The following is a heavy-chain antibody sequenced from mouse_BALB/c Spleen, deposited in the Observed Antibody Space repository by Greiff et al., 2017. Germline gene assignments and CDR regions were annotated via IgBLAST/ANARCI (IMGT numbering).Heavy chain of an antibody. CDR1: GFSLTGYG. CDR2: IWGDGST. Sequence: VQLVESGPGLVAPSQSLSITCTVSGFSLTGYGVNWVRQPPGKGLEWLGMIWGDGSTDYNSALKSRLSISKDNSKSQVFLKMNSLQTDDTARYYCARESGAYDYDGGYAMDYWGQGTSVTVSS. D-gene: IGHD2-4*01. CDR3: ARESGAYDYDGGYAMDY. V-gene: IGHV2-6-7*01. J-gene: IGHJ4*01.